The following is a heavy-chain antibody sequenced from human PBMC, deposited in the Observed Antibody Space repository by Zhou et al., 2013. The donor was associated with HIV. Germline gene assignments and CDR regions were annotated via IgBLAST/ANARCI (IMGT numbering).Heavy chain of an antibody. CDR1: GGTFSSYA. D-gene: IGHD2-2*01. V-gene: IGHV1-69*04. CDR3: ARDLGEGQLRFSSLLGPSDY. Sequence: QVQLVQSGAEVKKPGSSVKVSCKASGGTFSSYAISWVRQAPGQGLEWMGRIIPILGIANYAQKFQGRVTITADKSTSTAYMELSSLRSEDTAVYYCARDLGEGQLRFSSLLGPSDYWGQGTLVTVSS. J-gene: IGHJ4*02. CDR2: IIPILGIA.